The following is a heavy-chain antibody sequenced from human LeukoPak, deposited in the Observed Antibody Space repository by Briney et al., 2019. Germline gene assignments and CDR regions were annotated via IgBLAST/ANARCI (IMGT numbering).Heavy chain of an antibody. CDR3: ARDLGWEWELLGAFGAFDI. Sequence: PGGSLRLSCAASGFTFSSYGMHWVRQAPGKGLEWVAVISYDGSNKYYADSVKGRFTISRDNSKNTLYLQMNSLRAEDTAVYYCARDLGWEWELLGAFGAFDIWGQGTMVTVSS. V-gene: IGHV3-30*03. J-gene: IGHJ3*02. CDR1: GFTFSSYG. CDR2: ISYDGSNK. D-gene: IGHD1-26*01.